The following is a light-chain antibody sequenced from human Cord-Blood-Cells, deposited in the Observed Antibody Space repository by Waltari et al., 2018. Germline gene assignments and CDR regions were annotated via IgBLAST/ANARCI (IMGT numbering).Light chain of an antibody. CDR2: LGS. CDR1: QSLLHSNGYNY. V-gene: IGKV2-28*01. CDR3: MQALQTPPYT. J-gene: IGKJ2*01. Sequence: DIVMTQSPLSLPVTPGEPASISCRSSQSLLHSNGYNYLDWYLQKPGQSPQLLIDLGSNRASGVPDRCSGSASGTDFTLKISRVEAEDVGVYYCMQALQTPPYTFGQGTKLEIK.